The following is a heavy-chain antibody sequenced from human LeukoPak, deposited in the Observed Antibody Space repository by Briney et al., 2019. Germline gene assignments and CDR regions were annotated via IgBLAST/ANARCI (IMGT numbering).Heavy chain of an antibody. CDR3: AKVSSTVTTYYYYYMDV. D-gene: IGHD4-17*01. CDR1: GFTFSSYA. Sequence: GGSLRLSCAASGFTFSSYAMSWVRQAPGKGLEWVSAISGSGGSTYYADSVKGRFTISGDNSKNTLYLQVNSLRGEDTAVYYCAKVSSTVTTYYYYYMDVWGKGTTVTVSS. J-gene: IGHJ6*03. CDR2: ISGSGGST. V-gene: IGHV3-23*01.